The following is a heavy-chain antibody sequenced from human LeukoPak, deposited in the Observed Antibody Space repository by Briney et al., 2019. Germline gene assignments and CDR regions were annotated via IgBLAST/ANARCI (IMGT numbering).Heavy chain of an antibody. CDR1: GYTFTSYD. CDR2: MNPNSGNT. D-gene: IGHD2-2*01. CDR3: ARGLRHCSSTSCEYYFDY. Sequence: GASVKVSCKASGYTFTSYDINWVRQATGQGLEWMGWMNPNSGNTGYAQKFQGRVTMTRNTSISTAYMELSSLRPEDTAVYYCARGLRHCSSTSCEYYFDYWGQGTLVTVSS. V-gene: IGHV1-8*01. J-gene: IGHJ4*02.